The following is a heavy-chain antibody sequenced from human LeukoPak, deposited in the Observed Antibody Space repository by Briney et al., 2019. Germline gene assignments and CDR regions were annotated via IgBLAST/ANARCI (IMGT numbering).Heavy chain of an antibody. V-gene: IGHV3-30*03. CDR2: ISYDGSNK. D-gene: IGHD2-2*01. J-gene: IGHJ5*02. Sequence: PGGSLRLSCAASGFTFSSYGMHWVRQAPGKGLEWVAVISYDGSNKYYADSVKGRFTISRDNAKNSLYLQMNSLRAEDTAVYYCARDRPYCSSTSCYLGPIGSWGQGTLVTVSS. CDR3: ARDRPYCSSTSCYLGPIGS. CDR1: GFTFSSYG.